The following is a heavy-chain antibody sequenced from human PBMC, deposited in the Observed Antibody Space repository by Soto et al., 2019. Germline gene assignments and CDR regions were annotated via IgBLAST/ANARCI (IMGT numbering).Heavy chain of an antibody. CDR3: ARVPSTRDIWSYGVGGRYYYYYMDV. V-gene: IGHV3-7*04. D-gene: IGHD1-7*01. CDR1: GFTFSSYC. Sequence: EVQLVESGGGLVQPGGSLRLSCEASGFTFSSYCMTWVRQAPGKGLEWVAHIKQDGSERYYVDSVKGRFTISRDNVKNSLYLQMNSLRAEDTAVYYCARVPSTRDIWSYGVGGRYYYYYMDVWGKGTTVTVSS. CDR2: IKQDGSER. J-gene: IGHJ6*03.